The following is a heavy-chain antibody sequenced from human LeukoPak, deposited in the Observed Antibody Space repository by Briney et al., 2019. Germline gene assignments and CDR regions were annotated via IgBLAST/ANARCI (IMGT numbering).Heavy chain of an antibody. J-gene: IGHJ4*02. CDR1: GFTFRSYS. Sequence: GGSLRLSCAASGFTFRSYSMNWVRQAPGKGLEWVSSISSSSSYIYYADSVKGRFTISRDNAKNSLYLQMNSLRAEDTAVYYCARAFGYSGYDSDYWGQGTLVTVSS. CDR3: ARAFGYSGYDSDY. D-gene: IGHD5-12*01. CDR2: ISSSSSYI. V-gene: IGHV3-21*01.